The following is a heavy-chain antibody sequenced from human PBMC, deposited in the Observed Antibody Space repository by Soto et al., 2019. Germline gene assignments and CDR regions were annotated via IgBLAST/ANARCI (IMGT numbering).Heavy chain of an antibody. CDR3: ARGSRSYYGMDV. D-gene: IGHD3-10*01. V-gene: IGHV1-69*13. CDR2: IIPIFGTA. CDR1: GGTFSGYG. Sequence: SVKVSCKASGGTFSGYGTSWVRQAPGQGLEWMGGIIPIFGTANYAQKFQGRVTITADESTSTAYMELSSLRSEDTAVYYCARGSRSYYGMDVWGQGTTVTVSS. J-gene: IGHJ6*02.